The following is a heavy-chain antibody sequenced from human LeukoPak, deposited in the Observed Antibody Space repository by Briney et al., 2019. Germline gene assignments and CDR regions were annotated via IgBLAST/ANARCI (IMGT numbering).Heavy chain of an antibody. CDR1: GYRFSGYY. V-gene: IGHV1-2*02. CDR2: INPNSGGT. D-gene: IGHD2/OR15-2a*01. CDR3: ARFLKNPVNRRGPANYYMDV. J-gene: IGHJ6*03. Sequence: ASVKVSCKASGYRFSGYYLHWVRQAPGQGLEWMGWINPNSGGTNYAQKFQGRVTMTRNTSISTAYMELSSVRSEDTAVCYCARFLKNPVNRRGPANYYMDVWGKGTTVTISS.